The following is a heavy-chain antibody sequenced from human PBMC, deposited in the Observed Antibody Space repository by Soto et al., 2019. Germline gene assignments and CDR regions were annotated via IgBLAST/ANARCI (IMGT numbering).Heavy chain of an antibody. CDR1: GFTFSSYA. V-gene: IGHV3-23*01. CDR3: AKDRTAADTANAGFDP. Sequence: PGGSLRLSCAASGFTFSSYAMSWVRQAPGKGLEWVSAISGSGGSTYYADSVKGRFTISRDNSKNTLYLQMNSLRAEDTAVYYCAKDRTAADTANAGFDPWGQGTLVTVSS. J-gene: IGHJ5*02. CDR2: ISGSGGST. D-gene: IGHD5-18*01.